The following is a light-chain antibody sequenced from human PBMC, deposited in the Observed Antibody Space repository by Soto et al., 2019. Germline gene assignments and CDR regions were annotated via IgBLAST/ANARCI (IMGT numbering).Light chain of an antibody. Sequence: QSALTQPASVSGSPGQSITISCTGTSSDVVGYNYVSWYQQHPGKAPKLMMYDVSNRPSGVSNRFSGSKSGNTASLTISGLQAEDEADYYCSSYISSSTLDVFGTGTKLTVL. V-gene: IGLV2-14*01. J-gene: IGLJ1*01. CDR3: SSYISSSTLDV. CDR1: SSDVVGYNY. CDR2: DVS.